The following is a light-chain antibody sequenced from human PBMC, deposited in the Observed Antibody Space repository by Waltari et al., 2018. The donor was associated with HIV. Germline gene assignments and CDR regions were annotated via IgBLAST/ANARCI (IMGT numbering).Light chain of an antibody. CDR3: QQSYTSPWT. V-gene: IGKV1-39*01. CDR2: GSS. CDR1: QDIGIS. J-gene: IGKJ1*01. Sequence: DIQVTQSPSSLSASVGDTVTITCRASQDIGISLSWFHQKPGLAPRLLIFGSSSLQSGVSSRFGARGSGSIFTLTINSLQPEDFGTYYCQQSYTSPWTFGQGTKVEIK.